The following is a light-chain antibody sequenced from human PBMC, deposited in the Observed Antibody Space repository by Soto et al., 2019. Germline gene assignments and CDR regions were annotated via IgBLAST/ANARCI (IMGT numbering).Light chain of an antibody. CDR1: QSLVHIDGNTY. J-gene: IGKJ2*01. CDR3: MQATHSYT. Sequence: DLVLTQTRLSSPVTLGQPASISCRSSQSLVHIDGNTYFNWLQQRPGQPPRLLIYKISNRFPGVPDRFSGSWAGTDFTLKISRVEAEDVVVYYCMQATHSYTFGQGTRLEIK. V-gene: IGKV2-24*01. CDR2: KIS.